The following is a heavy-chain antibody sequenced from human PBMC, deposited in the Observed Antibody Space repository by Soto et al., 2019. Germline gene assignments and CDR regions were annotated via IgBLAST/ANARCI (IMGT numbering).Heavy chain of an antibody. V-gene: IGHV5-51*01. CDR3: ARGGIAARRGYFDS. J-gene: IGHJ4*02. D-gene: IGHD6-6*01. CDR1: GYTFTSYW. Sequence: PGESLKISCEGSGYTFTSYWIGWVRQMPGKGLEWMGIVYPGDSETIYSPSFQGQVSISADKSISTAYLQWSGLKASDTAMYYCARGGIAARRGYFDSWGQGTLVTVAS. CDR2: VYPGDSET.